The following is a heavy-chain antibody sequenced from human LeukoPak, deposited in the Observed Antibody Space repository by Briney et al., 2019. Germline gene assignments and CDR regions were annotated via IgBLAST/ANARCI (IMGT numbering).Heavy chain of an antibody. CDR3: ASRGIAVAGGTTDY. CDR1: GFTFSSYS. D-gene: IGHD6-19*01. CDR2: ISSRSSYI. J-gene: IGHJ4*02. Sequence: PGGSLRLSCAASGFTFSSYSMNWVRQAPGKGLEWVSSISSRSSYIYYADSVKGRFTISRDNAKNTLYLQMNSLRAEDTAVYYCASRGIAVAGGTTDYWGQGTLVTVSS. V-gene: IGHV3-21*01.